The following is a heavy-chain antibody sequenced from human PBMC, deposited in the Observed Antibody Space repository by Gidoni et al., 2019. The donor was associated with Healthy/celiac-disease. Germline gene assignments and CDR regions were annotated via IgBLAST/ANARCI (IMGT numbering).Heavy chain of an antibody. CDR3: ARATIFGVVSNWFDP. J-gene: IGHJ5*02. CDR2: IYTSGST. V-gene: IGHV4-61*02. Sequence: QVQLQESGPGLVKPSQPLSLTCTVSGCSIRSGSYYWSWIRQPAGKGLEWMGRIYTSGSTNYNPSLKSRVTISVDTSKNQFSLKLSSVTAADTAVYYCARATIFGVVSNWFDPWGQGTLVTVSS. D-gene: IGHD3-3*01. CDR1: GCSIRSGSYY.